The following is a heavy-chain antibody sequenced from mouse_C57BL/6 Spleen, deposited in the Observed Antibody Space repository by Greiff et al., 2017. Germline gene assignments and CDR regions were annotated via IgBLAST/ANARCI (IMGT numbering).Heavy chain of an antibody. CDR2: IYPSDSET. CDR3: ARIYDDYDGYAMDY. J-gene: IGHJ4*01. D-gene: IGHD2-4*01. Sequence: VQLQQPGAELVRPGSSVKLSCKASGYTFTSYWMDWVKQRPGQGLEWIGNIYPSDSETHYNQKFKDKATLTVDKSSSTAYTQLSSLTSEDSAVYYCARIYDDYDGYAMDYWGQGTSVTVSS. CDR1: GYTFTSYW. V-gene: IGHV1-61*01.